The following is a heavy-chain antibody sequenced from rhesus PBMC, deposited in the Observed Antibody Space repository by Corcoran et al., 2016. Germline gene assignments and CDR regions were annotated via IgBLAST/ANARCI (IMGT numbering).Heavy chain of an antibody. CDR1: GFSLTTSGMG. CDR2: IYWDDDK. Sequence: QVTLKESGPALVKPTQTLTLTCTFSGFSLTTSGMGVGWIRQPTGKALEWLALIYWDDDKRYSTSLKSRLTISKDPSKNQVILTMTNMDPVDTATYYCARGNSGMSGLDSWGQGVVVTVSS. V-gene: IGHV2-174*01. J-gene: IGHJ6*01. D-gene: IGHD2-27*01. CDR3: ARGNSGMSGLDS.